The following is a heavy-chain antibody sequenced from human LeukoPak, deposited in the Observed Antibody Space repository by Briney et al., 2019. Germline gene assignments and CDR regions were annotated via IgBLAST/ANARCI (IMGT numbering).Heavy chain of an antibody. CDR2: ILYGGSNK. Sequence: GRSLRLSCGASGFTFSSYGMHWVRQAPGKGLEWVAVILYGGSNKYYADSVKGRFTISRDNSKNTLDLQMNSLRAEDTALYYCAKISGYDDYYYYYYMDVWGKGTTVTVSS. J-gene: IGHJ6*03. CDR3: AKISGYDDYYYYYYMDV. D-gene: IGHD5-12*01. V-gene: IGHV3-30*18. CDR1: GFTFSSYG.